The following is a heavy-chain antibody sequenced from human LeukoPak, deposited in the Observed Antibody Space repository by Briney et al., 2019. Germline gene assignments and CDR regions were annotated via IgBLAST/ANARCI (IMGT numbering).Heavy chain of an antibody. V-gene: IGHV4-59*12. CDR2: IYHSGST. CDR1: GGSISSYY. D-gene: IGHD1-7*01. Sequence: SETLSLTCTVSGGSISSYYWSWIRQPPGKGLEWIGYIYHSGSTYYNPSLKSRVTISVDRSKNQFSLKLSSVTAADTAVYHCARVLSWNSFWLFDYWGQGTLVTVSS. CDR3: ARVLSWNSFWLFDY. J-gene: IGHJ4*02.